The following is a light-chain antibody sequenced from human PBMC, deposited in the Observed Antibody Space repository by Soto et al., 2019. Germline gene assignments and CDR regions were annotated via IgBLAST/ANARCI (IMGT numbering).Light chain of an antibody. J-gene: IGKJ2*01. Sequence: DIQMTQSPSSLSASVGDRVTITCRTSQTISTYLNWYQQKPGKAPNLLIYAASSFQIGVPSRFSGSGSGTDFTLTISSLQPEDSATYYCQQSYSTPYTFGQGTRLEIK. V-gene: IGKV1-39*01. CDR2: AAS. CDR3: QQSYSTPYT. CDR1: QTISTY.